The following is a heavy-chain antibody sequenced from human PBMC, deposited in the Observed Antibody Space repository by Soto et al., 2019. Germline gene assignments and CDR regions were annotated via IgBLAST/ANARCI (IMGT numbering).Heavy chain of an antibody. J-gene: IGHJ4*02. D-gene: IGHD1-1*01. V-gene: IGHV4-59*01. CDR3: ARGAHENEHRHFDY. CDR1: GGSLNNYY. CDR2: TFHSGTA. Sequence: PSETLSLTGNVSGGSLNNYYWSWIRQPPGKGLEWIAYTFHSGTANYNPSLRSRTTISVDQSKNQFSLQLNSVTAADSAVYYCARGAHENEHRHFDYWGQGTLVTVSS.